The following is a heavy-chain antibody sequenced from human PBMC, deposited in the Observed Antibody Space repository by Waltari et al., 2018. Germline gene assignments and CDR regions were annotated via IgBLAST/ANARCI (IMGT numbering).Heavy chain of an antibody. J-gene: IGHJ4*02. V-gene: IGHV3-21*01. CDR2: INSGATSI. CDR3: AREFMGGSYPPYYFDY. D-gene: IGHD1-26*01. Sequence: LEWVSSINSGATSIYYSDPMRGRFNISRDNARNSLYLQLHSLRAEDTAAYYCAREFMGGSYPPYYFDYWGRGIRVTVSS.